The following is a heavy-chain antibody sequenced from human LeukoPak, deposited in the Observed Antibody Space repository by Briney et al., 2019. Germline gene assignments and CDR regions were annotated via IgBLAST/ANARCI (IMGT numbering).Heavy chain of an antibody. Sequence: GGSLRLSCATSGFSFTDYPMNWVRQAPGKGLEWISNIRTTAEGAKYAYYADSVKGRFTISRDNSKNTLYLQMNSLRAEDTAVYYCARALVTILSPFDSWGQGTLVTVSS. CDR2: IRTTAEGA. V-gene: IGHV3-23*01. CDR1: GFSFTDYP. CDR3: ARALVTILSPFDS. J-gene: IGHJ4*02. D-gene: IGHD5-12*01.